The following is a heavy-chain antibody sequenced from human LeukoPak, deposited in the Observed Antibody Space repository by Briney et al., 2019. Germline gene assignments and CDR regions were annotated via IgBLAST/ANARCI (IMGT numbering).Heavy chain of an antibody. CDR1: GGSISSGSYY. J-gene: IGHJ3*02. CDR2: IYTSGST. CDR3: AGSSRSTETAFDI. Sequence: SETLSLTCTVSGGSISSGSYYWSWIRQPAGKGLEWIGRIYTSGSTNYNPSLKSRVTISVDTSKNQFSLKLSSVTAADTAVYYCAGSSRSTETAFDIWGQGTMVTVSS. D-gene: IGHD5/OR15-5a*01. V-gene: IGHV4-61*02.